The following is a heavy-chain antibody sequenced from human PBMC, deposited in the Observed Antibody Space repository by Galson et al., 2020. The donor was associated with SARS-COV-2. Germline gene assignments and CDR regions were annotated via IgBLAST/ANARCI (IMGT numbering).Heavy chain of an antibody. D-gene: IGHD1-26*01. CDR2: IYYSGTT. V-gene: IGHV4-39*07. Sequence: SETLSLTCTVSGGSISSNIYHWAWIRQPPGKGLEWIGSIYYSGTTYYNPSLKSRVTISVDTSKNQFSLKLTSVTAADTAVYYCAREWGGTKGYWGQGTPVTVSS. CDR3: AREWGGTKGY. CDR1: GGSISSNIYH. J-gene: IGHJ4*02.